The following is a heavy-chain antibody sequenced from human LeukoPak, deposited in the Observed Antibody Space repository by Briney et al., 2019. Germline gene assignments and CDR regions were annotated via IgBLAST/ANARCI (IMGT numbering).Heavy chain of an antibody. V-gene: IGHV1-18*01. CDR3: ARDLGGRFVRYFGWLSSFDY. CDR1: GYTFTSYG. J-gene: IGHJ4*02. Sequence: ASVKVSCKASGYTFTSYGISWVRQAPGQGLEWMGWISAYNGNTNYAQKLQGRVTMTTDTSTSTAYMELRSLRSDDTAVYYCARDLGGRFVRYFGWLSSFDYWGQGTLVTVFS. D-gene: IGHD3-9*01. CDR2: ISAYNGNT.